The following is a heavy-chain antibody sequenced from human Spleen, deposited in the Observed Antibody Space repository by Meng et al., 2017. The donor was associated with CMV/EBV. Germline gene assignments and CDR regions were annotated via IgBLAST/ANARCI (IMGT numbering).Heavy chain of an antibody. CDR1: GFTFSNYG. J-gene: IGHJ3*02. CDR2: IWYDGKTK. Sequence: GESLKISCAASGFTFSNYGMHWVRQAPGKGLEWVAVIWYDGKTKYYADSVKGRFSISRDNSKYTLYLQMNSLRADATAVYYCAKDDYRTPPPDAFDIWGQGTMVTVSS. D-gene: IGHD4/OR15-4a*01. CDR3: AKDDYRTPPPDAFDI. V-gene: IGHV3-33*06.